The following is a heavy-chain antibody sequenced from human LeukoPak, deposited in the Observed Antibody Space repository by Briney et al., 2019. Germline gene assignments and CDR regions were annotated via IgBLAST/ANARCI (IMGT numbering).Heavy chain of an antibody. CDR1: VFTHSTYW. D-gene: IGHD3-16*01. Sequence: GGSLRLSCAASVFTHSTYWMHWVRHAPGKGLVWVSHINSDGSSTSYVDSVKGRFTISRDNAKNTLYLQMNSLRAEDTAVYYCARDVGGSPGYWGQGTLVPVSS. CDR2: INSDGSST. J-gene: IGHJ4*02. V-gene: IGHV3-74*01. CDR3: ARDVGGSPGY.